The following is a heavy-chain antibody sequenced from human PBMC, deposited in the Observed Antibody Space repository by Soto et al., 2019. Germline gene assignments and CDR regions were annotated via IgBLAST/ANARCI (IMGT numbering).Heavy chain of an antibody. V-gene: IGHV3-66*01. CDR2: VYRSDDT. J-gene: IGHJ6*03. D-gene: IGHD3-3*01. Sequence: EVQLVESGGGLVQPGGSLRLPCTASGFSVSSNYMSWIRQAPEKGLEWVSVVYRSDDTNYADSVKGRFTISRDTSKNTLYLHMNNLRADDTAVYYCAREAVFGLTMHYYHYMDVWGKGTTVTVSS. CDR1: GFSVSSNY. CDR3: AREAVFGLTMHYYHYMDV.